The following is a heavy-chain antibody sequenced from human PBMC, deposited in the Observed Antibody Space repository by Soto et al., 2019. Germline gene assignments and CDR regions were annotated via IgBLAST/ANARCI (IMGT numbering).Heavy chain of an antibody. V-gene: IGHV1-18*04. CDR2: ISAYNGNT. Sequence: GSVNVSCKASGYTFTSYGISWVRQAPGQGLEWMGWISAYNGNTNYAQKLQGRVTMTTDTSTSTAYMELRSLRSDDTAVYYCARDLGNYYYYGTEVWGQGTTVIVSS. J-gene: IGHJ6*02. CDR1: GYTFTSYG. CDR3: ARDLGNYYYYGTEV.